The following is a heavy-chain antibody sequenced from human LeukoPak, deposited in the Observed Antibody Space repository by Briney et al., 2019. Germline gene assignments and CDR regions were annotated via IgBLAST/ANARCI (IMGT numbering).Heavy chain of an antibody. V-gene: IGHV3-23*01. J-gene: IGHJ4*02. D-gene: IGHD2/OR15-2a*01. CDR2: ISGSGGST. CDR1: GFTFSSYG. CDR3: AKIYEVTRQVFDY. Sequence: TGGSLRLSCAASGFTFSSYGMSWVRQAPGKGLEWVSAISGSGGSTYYADSVKGRFTISRDNSKTTLYLQMNSLRAEDTAVYYCAKIYEVTRQVFDYWGQGTLVTVSS.